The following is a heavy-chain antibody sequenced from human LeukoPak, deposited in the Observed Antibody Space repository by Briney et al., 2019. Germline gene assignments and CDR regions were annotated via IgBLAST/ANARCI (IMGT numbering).Heavy chain of an antibody. V-gene: IGHV3-23*01. CDR3: AIDPNWGTHS. D-gene: IGHD7-27*01. Sequence: GGSLRLSCAASGFTFSTYTMYWVRHPPGKGLEWVSIIGSSGGSIHYADSVKGRFTISRDNSKNALYLQMNSLRVEDTAVYYCAIDPNWGTHSWGQGVLVTVSS. J-gene: IGHJ4*02. CDR1: GFTFSTYT. CDR2: IGSSGGSI.